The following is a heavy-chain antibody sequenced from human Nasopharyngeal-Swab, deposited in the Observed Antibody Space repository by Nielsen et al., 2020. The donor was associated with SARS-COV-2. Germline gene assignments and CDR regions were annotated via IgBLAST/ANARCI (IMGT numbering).Heavy chain of an antibody. CDR3: AKVRGVGSTEDHFDS. V-gene: IGHV3-23*01. D-gene: IGHD3-10*01. J-gene: IGHJ4*02. CDR2: ISNSGGTT. CDR1: GFTFSSYA. Sequence: GESLKISCAASGFTFSSYAMSWVRQAPGKGLEWVSAISNSGGTTFYADSVKGRFTISRDTSKNTLYMQMNSLRAEDTAVFFCAKVRGVGSTEDHFDSWGRGTLVTVSS.